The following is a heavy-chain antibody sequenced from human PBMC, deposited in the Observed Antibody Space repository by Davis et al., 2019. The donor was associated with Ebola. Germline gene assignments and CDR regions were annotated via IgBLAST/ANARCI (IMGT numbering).Heavy chain of an antibody. CDR2: IIPLLGPG. J-gene: IGHJ4*02. CDR1: GGTFSSYA. D-gene: IGHD6-19*01. V-gene: IGHV1-69*06. CDR3: AREGGYSSGWPYFDN. Sequence: SVKVSCKASGGTFSSYAISWVRQAPGQGLEWMGGIIPLLGPGNYGQKFQGRVTITADKSTSTAYMELSSLRYEDTAVYYCAREGGYSSGWPYFDNWGQGTLVTVSS.